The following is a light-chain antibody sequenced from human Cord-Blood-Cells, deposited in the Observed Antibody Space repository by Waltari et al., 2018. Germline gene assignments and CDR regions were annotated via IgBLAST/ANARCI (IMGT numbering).Light chain of an antibody. CDR3: QQYNNWPLYT. CDR1: QSVSSN. Sequence: EIVMTQSPATLSVSPGERATLSCRASQSVSSNLAWYQQKPGQAPRLLIYGASTRATGIPARFSGSGSVTEFTLTISILQSEDFAVYYCQQYNNWPLYTFGQGTKLEIK. CDR2: GAS. J-gene: IGKJ2*01. V-gene: IGKV3-15*01.